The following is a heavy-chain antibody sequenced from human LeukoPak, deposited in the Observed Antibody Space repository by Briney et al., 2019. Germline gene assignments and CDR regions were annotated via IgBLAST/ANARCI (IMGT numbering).Heavy chain of an antibody. CDR1: GFTFSNYW. V-gene: IGHV3-7*03. J-gene: IGHJ4*02. CDR2: IKQDGSEK. Sequence: PGGSLRLSCAASGFTFSNYWMIWVRQAPGKGLEWVANIKQDGSEKYYVDSVRGRFTISRDNSKNTLYLQMNSLRAEDTAVYYCAKDSVGARNLYYFDYWGQGTLVTVSS. D-gene: IGHD1-14*01. CDR3: AKDSVGARNLYYFDY.